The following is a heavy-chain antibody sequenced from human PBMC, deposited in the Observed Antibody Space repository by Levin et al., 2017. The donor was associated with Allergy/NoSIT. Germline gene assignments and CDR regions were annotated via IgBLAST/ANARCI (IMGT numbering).Heavy chain of an antibody. J-gene: IGHJ3*02. CDR3: ARGQKRIAVAGPSGWYNRLKKFGAFDI. D-gene: IGHD6-19*01. V-gene: IGHV4-34*01. CDR2: INHSGST. Sequence: SQTLSLTCAVYGGSFSGYYWSWIRQPPGKGLEWIGEINHSGSTNYNPSLKSRVTISVDTSKNQFSLKLSSVTAADTAVYYCARGQKRIAVAGPSGWYNRLKKFGAFDIWGQGTMVTVSS. CDR1: GGSFSGYY.